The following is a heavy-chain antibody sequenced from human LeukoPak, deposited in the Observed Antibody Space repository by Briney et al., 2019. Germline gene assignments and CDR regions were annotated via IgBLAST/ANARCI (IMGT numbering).Heavy chain of an antibody. D-gene: IGHD1-1*01. CDR1: RYRNSVYG. CDR3: ARDIAGSDTQQEVQY. CDR2: ISAYNGNT. V-gene: IGHV1-18*01. J-gene: IGHJ1*01. Sequence: SVILSCTVTRYRNSVYGGKCVDHGARRGLERMGWISAYNGNTKYAQNLQGRVSMATDTSTSTAFMEVRNLRSDDTAMYYCARDIAGSDTQQEVQYWGQGTLVTVSS.